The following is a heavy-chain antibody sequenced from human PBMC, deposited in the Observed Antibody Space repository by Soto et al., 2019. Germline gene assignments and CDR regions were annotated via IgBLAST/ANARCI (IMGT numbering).Heavy chain of an antibody. CDR3: ARGLGP. Sequence: QLQLQESGSGLVKPSQTLSLTCAVSGGSISSGGYFWSWIRQPPGKGLERIGYIYHSGSSYYNPSLKRRFTITVDRSKNQFSLKLSSVTAADTAVYYCARGLGPWGQGTLVTVSS. CDR2: IYHSGSS. V-gene: IGHV4-30-2*01. J-gene: IGHJ5*02. CDR1: GGSISSGGYF. D-gene: IGHD3-10*01.